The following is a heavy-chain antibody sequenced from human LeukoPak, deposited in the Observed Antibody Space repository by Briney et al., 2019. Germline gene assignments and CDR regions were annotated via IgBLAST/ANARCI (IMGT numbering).Heavy chain of an antibody. V-gene: IGHV4-34*01. CDR1: GGPFSGYY. J-gene: IGHJ4*02. CDR3: ARGGIGWDSSGWYLYYFDY. CDR2: INHSGST. Sequence: SETLSLTCAVYGGPFSGYYWSWIRQPPGKGLEWIGEINHSGSTNYNPSLKSRVTISVDTSKNQFSLKLSSVTAADTAVYYCARGGIGWDSSGWYLYYFDYWGQGTLVTASS. D-gene: IGHD6-19*01.